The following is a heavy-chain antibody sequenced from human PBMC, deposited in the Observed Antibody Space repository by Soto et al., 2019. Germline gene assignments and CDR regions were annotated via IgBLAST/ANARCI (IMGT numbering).Heavy chain of an antibody. V-gene: IGHV1-18*04. CDR1: GYPFTSYG. Sequence: SVKVSCKASGYPFTSYGISWVRQAPGQGLEWMGWISAYNGNTNYAQKLQGRVTMTTDTSTSTAYMELRSLRSDDTAVYYCARALSTKVNYDFWTGYAVIYTDYLGHGTLVTVS. D-gene: IGHD3-3*01. CDR3: ARALSTKVNYDFWTGYAVIYTDY. CDR2: ISAYNGNT. J-gene: IGHJ4*01.